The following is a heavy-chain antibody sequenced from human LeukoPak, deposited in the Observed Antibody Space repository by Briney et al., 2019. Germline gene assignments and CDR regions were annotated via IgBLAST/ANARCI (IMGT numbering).Heavy chain of an antibody. CDR2: IYYSGST. CDR3: ARGPKQQLVRGGLSTHYYFDY. V-gene: IGHV4-59*01. CDR1: GGSINNYY. D-gene: IGHD6-13*01. Sequence: SETLSLTCTVSGGSINNYYWSWIRQPPGKGLEWIGYIYYSGSTNYNPSLKSRVTISVDTSKNQFSLKLSSVTAADTAVYYCARGPKQQLVRGGLSTHYYFDYWGQGTLVTVSS. J-gene: IGHJ4*02.